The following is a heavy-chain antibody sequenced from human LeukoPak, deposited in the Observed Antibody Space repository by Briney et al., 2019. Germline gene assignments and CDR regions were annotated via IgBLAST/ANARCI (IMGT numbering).Heavy chain of an antibody. V-gene: IGHV3-30*18. CDR3: AKGGRPFDD. Sequence: GGSLRLSCAASGFTFSSYGMHWVRQAPGKGLEWVAVISYDGSNKYYADSVKGRFTISRDNSKNTLYLQMNSLRAEDTAVYYCAKGGRPFDDWGQGTLVTVSS. CDR1: GFTFSSYG. CDR2: ISYDGSNK. J-gene: IGHJ4*02.